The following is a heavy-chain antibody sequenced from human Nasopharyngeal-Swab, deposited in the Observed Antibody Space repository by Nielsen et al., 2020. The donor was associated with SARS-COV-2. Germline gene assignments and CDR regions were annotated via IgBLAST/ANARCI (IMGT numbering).Heavy chain of an antibody. D-gene: IGHD1-7*01. V-gene: IGHV3-30*03. CDR3: ARDAQSITGTNDY. J-gene: IGHJ4*02. CDR2: ISYDGSNK. Sequence: GESLKISCAASGFTFSSYGMHWVRQAPGKGLEWVAVISYDGSNKYYADSVKGRFTISRDNSKNTLYLQMNSLRAEDTAVYYCARDAQSITGTNDYWGQGTLVTVSS. CDR1: GFTFSSYG.